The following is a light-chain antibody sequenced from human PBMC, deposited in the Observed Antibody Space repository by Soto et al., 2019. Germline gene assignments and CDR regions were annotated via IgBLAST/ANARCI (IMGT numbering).Light chain of an antibody. CDR1: SGSIASNY. Sequence: NFMLTQPHSVSESPGKTVTISCTGSSGSIASNYVQWYQQRPGSAPTTVIYEDNQRPSGDPDRFSGSIDSSSNSASLTISGLKTEDEADYYCQSYDSSNHAVFGGGTQLTVL. J-gene: IGLJ7*01. V-gene: IGLV6-57*02. CDR2: EDN. CDR3: QSYDSSNHAV.